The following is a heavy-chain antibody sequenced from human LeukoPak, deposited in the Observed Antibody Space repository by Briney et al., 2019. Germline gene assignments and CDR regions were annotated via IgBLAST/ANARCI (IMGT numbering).Heavy chain of an antibody. V-gene: IGHV3-13*01. CDR2: VGTAGDT. CDR3: VRYGYGSGRYAFGLDV. CDR1: GFTFRGYD. J-gene: IGHJ6*02. D-gene: IGHD3-10*01. Sequence: GGSLRLSCAASGFTFRGYDMHWVRQATGKGLEWVSGVGTAGDTYYPGSVKGRFTISRENAKNSLYLQMNSLRAGDTAVYYCVRYGYGSGRYAFGLDVWGQGTAVTVSS.